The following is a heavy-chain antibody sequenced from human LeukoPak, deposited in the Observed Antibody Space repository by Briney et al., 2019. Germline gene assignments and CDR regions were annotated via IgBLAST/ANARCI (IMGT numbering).Heavy chain of an antibody. Sequence: GGSLRLSCTASGTSITTNDMNWVRQAPGKGPEWVALIYISGITKYADSVQGRFTISRDNSKSTLYLQMNSLRAEDTAVYYCAKRSPPYWGQGTLVTVSS. CDR1: GTSITTND. V-gene: IGHV3-66*04. CDR3: AKRSPPY. J-gene: IGHJ4*02. CDR2: IYISGIT.